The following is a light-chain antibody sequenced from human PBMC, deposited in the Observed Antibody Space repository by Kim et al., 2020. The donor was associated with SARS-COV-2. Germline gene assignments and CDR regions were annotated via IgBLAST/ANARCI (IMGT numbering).Light chain of an antibody. CDR1: SLRSYY. CDR2: GKN. CDR3: NSRDSNDNVV. J-gene: IGLJ2*01. V-gene: IGLV3-19*01. Sequence: SSDLTQDPAVSVALGQTVRITCQGDSLRSYYATWYQQKPGQAPILVIYGKNNRPSGIPDRFSGSSSGNTASLTITGTQAGDEADYYCNSRDSNDNVVFGGGTQVTVL.